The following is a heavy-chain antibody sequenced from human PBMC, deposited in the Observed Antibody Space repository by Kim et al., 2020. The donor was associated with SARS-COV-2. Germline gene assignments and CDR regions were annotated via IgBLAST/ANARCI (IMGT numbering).Heavy chain of an antibody. D-gene: IGHD4-17*01. CDR1: GGSISSSSYY. Sequence: SETLSLTCTVSGGSISSSSYYWGWIRQPPGKGLEWIGSIYYSGSTYYNPSLKSRVTISVDTSKNQFSLKLSSVTAADTAVYYCASEGYGDYKNYYYYYGMDVWGQGTTVTVSS. CDR2: IYYSGST. J-gene: IGHJ6*02. CDR3: ASEGYGDYKNYYYYYGMDV. V-gene: IGHV4-39*01.